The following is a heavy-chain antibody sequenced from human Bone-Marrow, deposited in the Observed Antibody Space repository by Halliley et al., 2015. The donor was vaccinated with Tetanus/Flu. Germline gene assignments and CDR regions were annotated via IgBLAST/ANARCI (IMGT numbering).Heavy chain of an antibody. CDR2: ISAYNGNT. J-gene: IGHJ4*02. V-gene: IGHV1-18*01. Sequence: WMGWISAYNGNTNYAQKLQGRATMTADTSTSTAYMELRSLRSDDTAVYYCARGYYDTRRHAYWGQGTLVTVSS. CDR3: ARGYYDTRRHAY. D-gene: IGHD3-22*01.